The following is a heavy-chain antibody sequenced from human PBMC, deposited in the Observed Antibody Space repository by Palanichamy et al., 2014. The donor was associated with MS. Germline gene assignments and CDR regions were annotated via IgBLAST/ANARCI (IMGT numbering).Heavy chain of an antibody. J-gene: IGHJ3*02. D-gene: IGHD3-3*01. V-gene: IGHV1-46*03. CDR3: ARVRSRRNRITIFGVVTTGAFDI. CDR2: INPSGGST. CDR1: GYTFTSYY. Sequence: QAQLVQSGAEVKKPGASVKVSCKASGYTFTSYYMHWVRQAPGQGLEWMGIINPSGGSTSYAQKFQGRVAMTRDTSTSTVYMELSSLRPEDTAVYYCARVRSRRNRITIFGVVTTGAFDIRGQGTMVTVSS.